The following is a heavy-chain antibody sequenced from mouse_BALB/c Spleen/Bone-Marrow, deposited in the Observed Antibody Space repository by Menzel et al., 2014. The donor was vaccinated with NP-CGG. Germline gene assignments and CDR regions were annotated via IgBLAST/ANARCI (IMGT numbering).Heavy chain of an antibody. J-gene: IGHJ2*01. V-gene: IGHV4-1*02. CDR2: INPDSSTI. Sequence: EVMLVESGGGLVQPGGSLKLSCAAPGFDFXRCWMSWVRQAPGKGLEWIGEINPDSSTINYTPSLKDKFIISRDNAKNTLYLQMSKVRSEDTALYYCARLYYYGNFAYWGQGTTLTVSS. CDR3: ARLYYYGNFAY. CDR1: GFDFXRCW. D-gene: IGHD1-1*01.